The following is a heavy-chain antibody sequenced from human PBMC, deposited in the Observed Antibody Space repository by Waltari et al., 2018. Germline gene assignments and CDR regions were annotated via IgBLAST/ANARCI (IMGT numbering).Heavy chain of an antibody. CDR3: VRALTTPNDS. CDR2: ITGSGAYI. Sequence: EVQLVESGGGLVKPGGSLRLSCLASGFPFSTFGMSWVRQAPGKGLEWVSTITGSGAYIYYADSIKGRFTISRDNAKNSLYLHMNSLRDGDTAVYYCVRALTTPNDSWGQGTLVAVSS. J-gene: IGHJ5*01. D-gene: IGHD4-17*01. CDR1: GFPFSTFG. V-gene: IGHV3-21*03.